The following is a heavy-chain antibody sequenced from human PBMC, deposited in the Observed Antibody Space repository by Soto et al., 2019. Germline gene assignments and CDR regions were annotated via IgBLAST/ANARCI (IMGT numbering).Heavy chain of an antibody. J-gene: IGHJ3*02. CDR2: IYYTGST. CDR3: ARAADYTIPFNAFDI. D-gene: IGHD4-4*01. V-gene: IGHV4-59*01. CDR1: GGSISSSY. Sequence: SETQSLTCTVSGGSISSSYWSWFRQPPGKGLEWIGHIYYTGSTNYNPSLVSRVTISVDTSKNRFSLILSSVTAADTAVYYCARAADYTIPFNAFDIWGQGTMVTVSS.